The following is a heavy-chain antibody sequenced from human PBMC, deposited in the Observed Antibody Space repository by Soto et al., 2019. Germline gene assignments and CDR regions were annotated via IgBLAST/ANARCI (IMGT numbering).Heavy chain of an antibody. CDR1: GFTFSSYG. Sequence: QVQLVESGGGVVQPGRSLRLSCAASGFTFSSYGMHWVRQAPGKGLEWVAVISYDGSNKYYADSVKGRFAISRDNSKNPLYLQLNRLRAEDTAVYYCAKDAASSWSTFKCSRHDYFAYWGQGTLVTVSS. V-gene: IGHV3-30*18. J-gene: IGHJ4*02. CDR3: AKDAASSWSTFKCSRHDYFAY. D-gene: IGHD6-13*01. CDR2: ISYDGSNK.